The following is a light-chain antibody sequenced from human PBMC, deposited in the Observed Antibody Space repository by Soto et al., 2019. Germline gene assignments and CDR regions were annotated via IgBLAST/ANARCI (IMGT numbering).Light chain of an antibody. CDR2: AAS. J-gene: IGKJ1*01. V-gene: IGKV1-39*01. CDR1: QSIRSY. CDR3: QQSYSTPPWT. Sequence: DIQMTQSPSFLSASVGDRVSISCRASQSIRSYLNWYQQKPGKAPKLLIYAASNLQSGVPSRFSGSGSGTDFTLTISSLQPEDFATYFCQQSYSTPPWTFGQGTKVDIK.